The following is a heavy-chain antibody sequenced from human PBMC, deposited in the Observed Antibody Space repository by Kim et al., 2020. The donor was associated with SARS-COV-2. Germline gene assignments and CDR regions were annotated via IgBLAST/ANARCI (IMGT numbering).Heavy chain of an antibody. CDR1: GFTFSSYE. J-gene: IGHJ3*02. Sequence: GGSLRLSCAASGFTFSSYEMNWVRQAPGKGLEWVSYISSSGSTIYYADSVKGRFTISRDNAKNSLYLQMNSLRAEDTAVYYCAATESSGYYYVPTHDAFDIWGQGTMVTVSS. D-gene: IGHD3-22*01. CDR3: AATESSGYYYVPTHDAFDI. CDR2: ISSSGSTI. V-gene: IGHV3-48*03.